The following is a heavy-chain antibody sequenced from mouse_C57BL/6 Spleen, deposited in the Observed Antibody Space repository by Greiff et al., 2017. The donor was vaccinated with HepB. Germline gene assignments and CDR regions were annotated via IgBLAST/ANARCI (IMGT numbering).Heavy chain of an antibody. Sequence: VQLVESGAELVRPGASVKLSCKASGYTFTDYYINWVKQRPGQGLEWIARIYPGSGNTYYNEKFKGKATLTAEKSSSTAYMQLSSLTSEDSAVYFCARDSSGYPYYAMDYWGQGTSVTVSS. CDR1: GYTFTDYY. CDR2: IYPGSGNT. J-gene: IGHJ4*01. V-gene: IGHV1-76*01. CDR3: ARDSSGYPYYAMDY. D-gene: IGHD3-2*02.